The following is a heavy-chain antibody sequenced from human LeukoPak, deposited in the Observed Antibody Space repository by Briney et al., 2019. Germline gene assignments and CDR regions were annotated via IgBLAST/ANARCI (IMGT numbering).Heavy chain of an antibody. CDR1: GFTFSSYA. V-gene: IGHV3-30*01. CDR3: ARDSTYYYASGSSGPHYFDN. Sequence: GGSLRLSCAASGFTFSSYAMHWVRQAPGKGLEWVSIISSGGSYEYYADSVKGRFTISRDNSKNTLYLQLNSLRAEDTVVYYCARDSTYYYASGSSGPHYFDNWGQGTLVTVSS. CDR2: ISSGGSYE. D-gene: IGHD3-10*01. J-gene: IGHJ4*02.